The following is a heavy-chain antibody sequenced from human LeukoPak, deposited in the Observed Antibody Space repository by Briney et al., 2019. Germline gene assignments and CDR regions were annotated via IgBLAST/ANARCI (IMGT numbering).Heavy chain of an antibody. CDR2: HTGGSGRT. V-gene: IGHV3-23*01. CDR1: GFTFSNYA. D-gene: IGHD3-16*02. Sequence: QPGGPLRLPCAASGFTFSNYAMIWHRQAPGKGLESVSAHTGGSGRTLYADPVKSRLTISKDNSKNTLYPQINSRSAHDTAVYYCGQDQDLISSIWGQGTKVTVSS. J-gene: IGHJ3*02. CDR3: GQDQDLISSI.